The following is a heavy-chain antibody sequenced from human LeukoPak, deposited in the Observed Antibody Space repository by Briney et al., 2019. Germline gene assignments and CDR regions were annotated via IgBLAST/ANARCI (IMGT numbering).Heavy chain of an antibody. CDR1: GFTFGSYA. Sequence: GGSLRLSCATSGFTFGSYAMTWVRQAPGKGLEWVSGITGIDGSTYYADSVKGRFTISRDNSKNTLYLQMNSLRAEDTAVYYCAKDGTVTTPYYFDYWGQGTLVTVSS. V-gene: IGHV3-23*01. J-gene: IGHJ4*02. D-gene: IGHD4-11*01. CDR2: ITGIDGST. CDR3: AKDGTVTTPYYFDY.